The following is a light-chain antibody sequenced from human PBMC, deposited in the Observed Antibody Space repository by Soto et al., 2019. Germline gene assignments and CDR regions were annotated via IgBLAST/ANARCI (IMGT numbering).Light chain of an antibody. CDR2: AAS. J-gene: IGKJ3*01. CDR3: QKYSSVPV. CDR1: QGISNF. V-gene: IGKV1-27*01. Sequence: DIQMTQSPTSLSASVGDRVTITCRASQGISNFVAWYQQKPGKAPKLLIYAASTLQSGVPSRFSGSGSGTYFTLTINSLQHEDVATYSCQKYSSVPVFGPGTKVDIK.